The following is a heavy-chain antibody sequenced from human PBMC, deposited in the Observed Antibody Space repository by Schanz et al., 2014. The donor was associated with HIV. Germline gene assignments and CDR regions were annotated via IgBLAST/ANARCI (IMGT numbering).Heavy chain of an antibody. CDR2: IHATGNT. V-gene: IGHV4-4*07. D-gene: IGHD6-19*01. Sequence: QVQLQESGPGLVKPSETLSLTCIVSGGSIRNYFWSWIRQPAGEGLEWIGRIHATGNTNYNASLKGRVTMSVDTSKTQFSLKLTSVTAADTAVYFCARDRSGLAVPKDDAFDIWGQGTVVTVSS. J-gene: IGHJ3*02. CDR3: ARDRSGLAVPKDDAFDI. CDR1: GGSIRNYF.